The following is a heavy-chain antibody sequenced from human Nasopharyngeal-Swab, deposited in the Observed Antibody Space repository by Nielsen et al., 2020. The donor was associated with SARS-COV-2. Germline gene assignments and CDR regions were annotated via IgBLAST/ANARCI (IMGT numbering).Heavy chain of an antibody. D-gene: IGHD3-10*01. J-gene: IGHJ6*02. V-gene: IGHV1-69*01. Sequence: WVRQAPGQGLEWMGGIIPIFGTAKYAQKFQGRVTITADESTSTAYMELSSLRSEDTAVYYCAKGNVTLIRGVIENYYYYAMDVWGQGTTVTVSS. CDR3: AKGNVTLIRGVIENYYYYAMDV. CDR2: IIPIFGTA.